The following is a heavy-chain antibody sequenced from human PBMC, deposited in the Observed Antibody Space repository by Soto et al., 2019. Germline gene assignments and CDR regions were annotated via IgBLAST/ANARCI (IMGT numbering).Heavy chain of an antibody. D-gene: IGHD5-18*01. CDR2: INSDGSST. Sequence: PGGSLRLSCAASGFTFSSYWMHWVRQAPGKGLVWVSRINSDGSSTSYADSVKGRFTISRDNAKNTLYLQMNSLRAEDTAVYYCARGLIIGYSYGYDAFDIWGQGTMVTVS. CDR1: GFTFSSYW. CDR3: ARGLIIGYSYGYDAFDI. J-gene: IGHJ3*02. V-gene: IGHV3-74*01.